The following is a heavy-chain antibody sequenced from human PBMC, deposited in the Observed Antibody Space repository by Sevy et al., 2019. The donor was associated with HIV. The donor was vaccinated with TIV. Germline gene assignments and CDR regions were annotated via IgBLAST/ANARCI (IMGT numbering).Heavy chain of an antibody. CDR3: ARDQTTVTHVGAFDI. D-gene: IGHD4-17*01. J-gene: IGHJ3*02. Sequence: GGSLRLSCAASGFTFSDYYMSWIRQAPGKGLERVSYISSSGSTIYYADSVKGRFTISRDNAKNSLYLQMNSLRAEDTAVYYCARDQTTVTHVGAFDIWGQGTMVTVSS. CDR1: GFTFSDYY. CDR2: ISSSGSTI. V-gene: IGHV3-11*01.